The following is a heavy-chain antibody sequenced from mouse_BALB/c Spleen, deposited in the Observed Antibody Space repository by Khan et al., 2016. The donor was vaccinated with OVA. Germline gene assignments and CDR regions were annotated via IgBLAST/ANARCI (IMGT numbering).Heavy chain of an antibody. CDR3: ARDRIDY. V-gene: IGHV1-7*01. CDR2: INPTSGYT. J-gene: IGHJ2*01. Sequence: VQLQQSGAELAKPGASVKMSCKASGYTFTSYWMHWIKQRPGQGLEWIGYINPTSGYTDYNQKFKDKATLTADKSSSTAYMQLNSLTSDDSAVYDCARDRIDYWGQGTTLTVSS. CDR1: GYTFTSYW.